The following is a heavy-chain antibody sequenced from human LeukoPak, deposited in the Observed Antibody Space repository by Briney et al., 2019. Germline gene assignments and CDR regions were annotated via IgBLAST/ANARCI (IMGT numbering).Heavy chain of an antibody. J-gene: IGHJ4*02. Sequence: GGSLRLSCAASGFTFSSYAMSWVRQAPGKGLEWVSAISGSGGSTYYADSVKGRFTISRDNSKNMLYLQMNSLRAEDTAVYYCAYYYDSIPFDYWGQGTLVTVSS. D-gene: IGHD3-22*01. CDR1: GFTFSSYA. V-gene: IGHV3-23*01. CDR2: ISGSGGST. CDR3: AYYYDSIPFDY.